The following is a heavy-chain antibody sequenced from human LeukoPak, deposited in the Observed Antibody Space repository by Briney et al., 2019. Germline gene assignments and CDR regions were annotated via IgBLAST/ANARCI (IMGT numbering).Heavy chain of an antibody. Sequence: SETLSLTCTVSGGSISSGGYYWSWIRQHPGKGLEWIGYIYYSGSTYYNPSLKSRVTISVDTSKNQFSLKLSSVTAADTAVYYCARESALVPAAVYFDYWGQGTLVTVSS. D-gene: IGHD2-2*01. J-gene: IGHJ4*02. CDR3: ARESALVPAAVYFDY. CDR1: GGSISSGGYY. CDR2: IYYSGST. V-gene: IGHV4-31*03.